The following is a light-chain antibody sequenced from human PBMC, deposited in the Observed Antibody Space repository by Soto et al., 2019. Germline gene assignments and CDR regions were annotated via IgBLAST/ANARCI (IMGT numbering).Light chain of an antibody. CDR1: SPNIGSNA. CDR3: AVWDDGLNGVL. CDR2: SSD. J-gene: IGLJ3*02. V-gene: IGLV1-44*01. Sequence: QSVLTQPPSASGTPGQRVTISCSGSSPNIGSNAVNWYQELPGMTPKLLIYSSDQRPSGVPDRFSGSKSGSSASLAISGLHPDDEGDYYCAVWDDGLNGVLFGGGTKLTVL.